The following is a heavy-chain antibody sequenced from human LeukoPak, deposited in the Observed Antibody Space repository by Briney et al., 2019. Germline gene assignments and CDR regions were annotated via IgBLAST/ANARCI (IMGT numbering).Heavy chain of an antibody. CDR1: GGSFSGYY. V-gene: IGHV4-34*01. J-gene: IGHJ4*02. D-gene: IGHD2-15*01. CDR2: INHSGST. CDR3: AKTNEVGYCSGGSCYGYYFDY. Sequence: SETLSLTCAVYGGSFSGYYWSWIRQPPGKGLEWIGEINHSGSTNYNSSLKSRVTISVDTSKNQFSLKLSSVTAADTAVYYCAKTNEVGYCSGGSCYGYYFDYWGQGTLVTVSS.